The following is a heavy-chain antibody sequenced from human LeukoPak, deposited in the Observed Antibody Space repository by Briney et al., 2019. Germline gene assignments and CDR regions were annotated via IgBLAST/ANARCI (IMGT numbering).Heavy chain of an antibody. CDR1: GFTFSSYA. Sequence: GGSLRFSCAASGFTFSSYAMSWVRQAPGKGLEWVSAISGSGGSTYYADSVKGRFTISRDNSKNTLYLQMNSLRAEDTAVYYCAKGDTATYYFDYWGQGTLVTVSS. D-gene: IGHD5-18*01. V-gene: IGHV3-23*01. CDR2: ISGSGGST. CDR3: AKGDTATYYFDY. J-gene: IGHJ4*02.